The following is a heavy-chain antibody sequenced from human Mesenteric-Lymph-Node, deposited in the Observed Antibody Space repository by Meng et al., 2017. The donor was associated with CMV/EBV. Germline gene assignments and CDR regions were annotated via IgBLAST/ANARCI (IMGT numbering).Heavy chain of an antibody. CDR1: GGSFSGYY. Sequence: QVQLKQWGAGLLKPSEPLSLTCAVYGGSFSGYYWSWIRQPPGKGLEWIGEINHSGVPNYNPSLKSRVTISLDRSKNQFSLKLSSVTAEDTAVYYCARGSDIPVNNYWGQGTLVTVSS. CDR3: ARGSDIPVNNY. D-gene: IGHD2-15*01. J-gene: IGHJ4*02. V-gene: IGHV4-34*01. CDR2: INHSGVP.